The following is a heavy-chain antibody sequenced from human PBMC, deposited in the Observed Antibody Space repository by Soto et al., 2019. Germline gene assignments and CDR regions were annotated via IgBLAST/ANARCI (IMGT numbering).Heavy chain of an antibody. CDR1: GGSISSYY. Sequence: SETLSLTCTVSGGSISSYYWSWIRQPPGKGLEWIGYIYYSGSTNYNPFFKSRVTISVDTSKNQFSLKLSSVTAADTAVYYCARGDIAARPVAFDIWGQGTMVTVSS. CDR3: ARGDIAARPVAFDI. V-gene: IGHV4-59*01. J-gene: IGHJ3*02. CDR2: IYYSGST. D-gene: IGHD6-6*01.